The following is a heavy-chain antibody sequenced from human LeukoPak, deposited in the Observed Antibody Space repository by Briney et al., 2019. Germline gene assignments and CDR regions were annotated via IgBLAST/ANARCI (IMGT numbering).Heavy chain of an antibody. CDR2: SSGSGGST. D-gene: IGHD5-18*01. V-gene: IGHV3-23*01. CDR3: ARSLIGSGYSFAPFDY. Sequence: PGGSLRLSCAASGFTFSSYAMSWVRQAPGRGLEWVSASSGSGGSTYYADSVKGRFTISRDNAKNSLYLQMNSLRAEDTAVYYCARSLIGSGYSFAPFDYWGQGTLVTVSS. CDR1: GFTFSSYA. J-gene: IGHJ4*02.